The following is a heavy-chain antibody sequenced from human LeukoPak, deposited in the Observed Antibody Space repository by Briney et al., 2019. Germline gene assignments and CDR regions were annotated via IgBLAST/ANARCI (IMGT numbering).Heavy chain of an antibody. CDR2: ISPSGGST. D-gene: IGHD1-26*01. Sequence: GGSLRLSCAPSGFTFSSYAMSCAPTAPGEGLECVSTISPSGGSTFSADSVKGRFTSFKDNSKNTLYLQMNNLRVDGTAVYYCAKDSYSGSPRGFDYWGQGTLVAASS. CDR3: AKDSYSGSPRGFDY. J-gene: IGHJ4*02. V-gene: IGHV3-23*01. CDR1: GFTFSSYA.